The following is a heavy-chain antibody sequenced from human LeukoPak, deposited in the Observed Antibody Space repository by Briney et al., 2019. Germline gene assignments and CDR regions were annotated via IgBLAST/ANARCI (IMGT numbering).Heavy chain of an antibody. CDR2: ISSSGSTI. CDR1: GFTFSSYE. Sequence: PGGSLRLSCAASGFTFSSYEMNWVRQAPGKGLEWVSYISSSGSTIYYADSLKGRFTISRDNAKNSLYLQMNSLRAEDTAVYYCARDPRRDISRYFDYWGQGTLVTVSS. J-gene: IGHJ4*02. D-gene: IGHD5-24*01. CDR3: ARDPRRDISRYFDY. V-gene: IGHV3-48*03.